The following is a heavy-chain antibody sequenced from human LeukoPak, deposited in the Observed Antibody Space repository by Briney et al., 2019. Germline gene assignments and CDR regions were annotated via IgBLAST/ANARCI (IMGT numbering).Heavy chain of an antibody. CDR3: ASRGENFDY. D-gene: IGHD3-16*01. Sequence: GGSLRLSCAASGFTFSSYAMHWVRQAPGKGLEWVAVISYDGSNKYYADSAKGRFTISRDNSKNTLYLQMNSLRVEDTAVYYCASRGENFDYWGQGTLVTVSS. CDR2: ISYDGSNK. J-gene: IGHJ4*02. CDR1: GFTFSSYA. V-gene: IGHV3-30-3*01.